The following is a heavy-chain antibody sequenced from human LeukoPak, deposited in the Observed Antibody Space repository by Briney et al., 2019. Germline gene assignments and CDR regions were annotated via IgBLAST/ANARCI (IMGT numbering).Heavy chain of an antibody. J-gene: IGHJ6*03. Sequence: GGSLRLSCAASGFTVSSDYMSWVRQAPGKGLEWVSVIYSGGSTYYADSVKGRFTISRDNSKNTLYLQMNSLRAEDTAVYYCAKGSKAMLFTRDYYLDVWGKGTTVTISS. V-gene: IGHV3-53*05. CDR2: IYSGGST. CDR3: AKGSKAMLFTRDYYLDV. D-gene: IGHD3/OR15-3a*01. CDR1: GFTVSSDY.